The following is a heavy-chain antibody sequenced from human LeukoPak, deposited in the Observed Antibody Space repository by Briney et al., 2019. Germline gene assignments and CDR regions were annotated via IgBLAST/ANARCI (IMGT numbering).Heavy chain of an antibody. D-gene: IGHD5-18*01. V-gene: IGHV4-59*12. J-gene: IGHJ4*02. Sequence: SETLSLTCTVSGGSISSYYWSWIRQPPGKGLEWIGYIYHSGSTYYNPSLKSRVTISVDRSKNQFSLKLSSVTAADTAVYYCARVEYSYGYFDYWGQGTLVTVSS. CDR1: GGSISSYY. CDR2: IYHSGST. CDR3: ARVEYSYGYFDY.